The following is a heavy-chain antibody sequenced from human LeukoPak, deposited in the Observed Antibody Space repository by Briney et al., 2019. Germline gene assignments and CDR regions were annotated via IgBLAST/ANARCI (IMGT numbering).Heavy chain of an antibody. CDR3: AKRRASTVINFYFDY. CDR1: GFTFSSYA. V-gene: IGHV3-23*01. CDR2: IGGSGTNT. J-gene: IGHJ4*02. Sequence: GGSLRLSCAASGFTFSSYAMSWVRQAPGKGLEWVSAIGGSGTNTNYADSVKGRFTISRDNSKNTLYLQVNSLRAEDTAVYYCAKRRASTVINFYFDYWGQGALVTVSS. D-gene: IGHD1-26*01.